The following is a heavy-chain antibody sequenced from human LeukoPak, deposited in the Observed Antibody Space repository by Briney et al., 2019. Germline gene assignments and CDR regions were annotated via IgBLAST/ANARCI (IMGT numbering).Heavy chain of an antibody. J-gene: IGHJ4*02. D-gene: IGHD2-2*01. CDR3: ARGPQVPAAIDYFDY. Sequence: SETLSLTCAVYGGSFSGYYWSWIRQPPGKGLEWIGEINHSGSTNYNPSLKSQVTISVDTSKNQFSLKLSSVTAADTAVYYCARGPQVPAAIDYFDYWGQGTLVTVSS. V-gene: IGHV4-34*01. CDR1: GGSFSGYY. CDR2: INHSGST.